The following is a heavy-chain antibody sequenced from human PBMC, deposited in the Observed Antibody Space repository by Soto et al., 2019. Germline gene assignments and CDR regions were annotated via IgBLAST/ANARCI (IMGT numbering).Heavy chain of an antibody. Sequence: QVQLVESGGGVVQPGRSLRLSCAASGFTFSSYAMHWVRQAPGKGLEWVAVISYDGSNKYYADSVKGRFTISRDNSKNTLYLQMNSLRAEDTAVYYCAREWGATGLDYWGQGTQVTVPS. CDR1: GFTFSSYA. J-gene: IGHJ4*02. V-gene: IGHV3-30-3*01. CDR2: ISYDGSNK. D-gene: IGHD1-26*01. CDR3: AREWGATGLDY.